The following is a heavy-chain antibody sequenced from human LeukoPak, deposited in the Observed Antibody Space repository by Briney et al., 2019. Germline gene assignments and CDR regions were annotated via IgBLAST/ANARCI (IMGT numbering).Heavy chain of an antibody. CDR1: GYTFTSYG. J-gene: IGHJ4*02. D-gene: IGHD1-7*01. Sequence: GASVKVSCKASGYTFTSYGISWVRQAPGQGLEWMGGIIPIFGTANYAQKFQGRVTITTDESTSTAYMELSSLRSEDTAVYYCARFMPSSGAAKSNWNYATGYFDYWGQGTLVTVSS. V-gene: IGHV1-69*05. CDR3: ARFMPSSGAAKSNWNYATGYFDY. CDR2: IIPIFGTA.